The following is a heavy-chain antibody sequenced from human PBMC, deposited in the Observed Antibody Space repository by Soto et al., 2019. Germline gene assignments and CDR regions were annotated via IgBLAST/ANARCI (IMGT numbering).Heavy chain of an antibody. CDR3: AREVDESPVKQWLVQGWFDP. CDR2: IYHSGST. CDR1: GYSIRSGYY. Sequence: SETLSLTCAVSGYSIRSGYYWGWIRQPPGKGLEWIGSIYHSGSTYYNPSLKSRVTISVDTSKNQFSLKLSSVTAADTAVYYCAREVDESPVKQWLVQGWFDPWGQGTLVTVSS. D-gene: IGHD6-19*01. V-gene: IGHV4-38-2*02. J-gene: IGHJ5*02.